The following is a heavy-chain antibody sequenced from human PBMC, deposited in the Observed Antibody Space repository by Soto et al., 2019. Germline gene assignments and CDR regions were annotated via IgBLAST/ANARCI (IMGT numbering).Heavy chain of an antibody. CDR2: IFYSGST. Sequence: QLQLQESGPGLVKPSETLSLTCTVSGDSISSSSYYWGWIRQPPGKGLEWIGSIFYSGSTYYNPSLKSLVTISVDTSENQFPLRLSSVTAADTAVHYCARHWSGTPRDAFHIWGQGTMVTVSS. V-gene: IGHV4-39*01. J-gene: IGHJ3*02. CDR1: GDSISSSSYY. CDR3: ARHWSGTPRDAFHI. D-gene: IGHD3-3*01.